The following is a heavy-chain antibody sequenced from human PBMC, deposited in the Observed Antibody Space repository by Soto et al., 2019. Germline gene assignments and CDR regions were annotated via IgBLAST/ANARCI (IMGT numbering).Heavy chain of an antibody. D-gene: IGHD3-9*01. J-gene: IGHJ4*02. CDR1: GFTFSYYT. CDR3: ARENDLGPDYDILTGYYTEKDYYFDY. Sequence: GGSLRLSCAASGFTFSYYTMHWVRQAPGKGLEWVTVISYDGSNKYYADSVKGRFTLSRDNSKNTLYLQMNSLRAEDTAVYYCARENDLGPDYDILTGYYTEKDYYFDYWGQGTLVTVSS. CDR2: ISYDGSNK. V-gene: IGHV3-30-3*01.